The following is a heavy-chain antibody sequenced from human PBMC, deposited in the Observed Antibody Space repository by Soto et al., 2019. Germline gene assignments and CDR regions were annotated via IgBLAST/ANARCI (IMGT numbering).Heavy chain of an antibody. CDR2: IFHSGST. CDR3: ARGGPVSVSPAWQLLGYFDY. D-gene: IGHD2-15*01. CDR1: GGSISSGGYS. Sequence: QLQLQESGSGLVKASQTLSLTCGVSGGSISSGGYSWNWIRQPPGKGLEWIGNIFHSGSTHYNPSLKSRVTISVDRSKNQFSLKLNSVTSADTAVYYCARGGPVSVSPAWQLLGYFDYWGQGTLVTVSS. V-gene: IGHV4-30-2*01. J-gene: IGHJ4*02.